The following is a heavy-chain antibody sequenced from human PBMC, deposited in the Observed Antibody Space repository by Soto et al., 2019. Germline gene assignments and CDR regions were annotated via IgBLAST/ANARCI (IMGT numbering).Heavy chain of an antibody. V-gene: IGHV3-21*06. CDR2: INYSGRYM. Sequence: GGSLRLSCATSGFSFSSSDMTWVRQAPGKGLEYVSSINYSGRYMFYAGSLRGRFTVSRDNAKNSLYLQMNSLRAEDTAVYYCAIKSYSDGTGYDDYDYRAQRTVVTVSS. CDR1: GFSFSSSD. D-gene: IGHD3-22*01. CDR3: AIKSYSDGTGYDDYDY. J-gene: IGHJ4*02.